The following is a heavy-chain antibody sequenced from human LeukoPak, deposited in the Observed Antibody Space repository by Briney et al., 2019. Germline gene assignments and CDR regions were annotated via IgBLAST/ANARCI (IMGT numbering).Heavy chain of an antibody. CDR1: GSISGYY. Sequence: SETLSLTCTVCGSISGYYWSWIRQPPGKGLEWIGYIYTSGSTNYNPSLESRVSISVDTSKNQFSLDPSSVTAADTAVYYCARQKCTSTSCLTKNAFDIWGQGTMVTVSS. CDR2: IYTSGST. D-gene: IGHD2-2*01. CDR3: ARQKCTSTSCLTKNAFDI. V-gene: IGHV4-4*09. J-gene: IGHJ3*02.